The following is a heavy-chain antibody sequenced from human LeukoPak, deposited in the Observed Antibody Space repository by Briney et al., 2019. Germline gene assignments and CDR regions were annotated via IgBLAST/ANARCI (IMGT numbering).Heavy chain of an antibody. CDR2: INPNSAGT. J-gene: IGHJ4*02. D-gene: IGHD6-19*01. V-gene: IGHV1-2*02. CDR1: GYTFTGYY. Sequence: ASVKVSCKASGYTFTGYYMHWVRHAPGQGLEWMGWINPNSAGTNYAQKFQGRVTMTRDMSTSTVYMELSSLRSEDTAVYYCARPKQWLAGAGLDYWGQGTLVTVSS. CDR3: ARPKQWLAGAGLDY.